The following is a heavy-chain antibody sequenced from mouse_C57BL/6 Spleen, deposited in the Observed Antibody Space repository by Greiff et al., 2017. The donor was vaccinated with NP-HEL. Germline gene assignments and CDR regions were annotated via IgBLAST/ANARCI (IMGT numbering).Heavy chain of an antibody. CDR2: IYPGSGSA. D-gene: IGHD1-1*01. Sequence: QVQLQQPGAELVKPGASVKMSCEASGYTFTSYWITWVKQRPGQGLAWIGDIYPGSGSANYNEKFQSKATLPGDTSSSTAYMQLSSLTSEDSAVYYCATIATVVAFDYWGQGTTLTVSS. CDR1: GYTFTSYW. V-gene: IGHV1-55*01. CDR3: ATIATVVAFDY. J-gene: IGHJ2*01.